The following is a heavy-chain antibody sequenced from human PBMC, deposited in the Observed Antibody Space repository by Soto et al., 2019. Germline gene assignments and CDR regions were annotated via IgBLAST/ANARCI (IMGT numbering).Heavy chain of an antibody. CDR1: GGSISDLY. V-gene: IGHV4-59*11. CDR2: GLRHEFV. CDR3: VAGPDHAKSAY. J-gene: IGHJ4*01. Sequence: TSETLSLTCTVSGGSISDLYLSWTRQPPGKELEWIGYGLRHEFVGTNPSLTNRVTISVDMSKRQFSLRLNSVTAADTAVYYCVAGPDHAKSAYWGQGTLVTVSS.